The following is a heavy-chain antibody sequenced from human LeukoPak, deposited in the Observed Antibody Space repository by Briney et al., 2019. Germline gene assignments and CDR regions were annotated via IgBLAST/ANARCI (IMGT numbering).Heavy chain of an antibody. D-gene: IGHD3-22*01. J-gene: IGHJ4*02. CDR2: ISAYNGNK. CDR3: ARAAGRYYDSSGYYGY. CDR1: GYTFTSYG. Sequence: ASVKVSCKASGYTFTSYGISWVRQAPGQGLEWMGWISAYNGNKNYAQKLQGRVTMTTDTSTSTAYMELRSLRSDDTAVYYCARAAGRYYDSSGYYGYWGQGTLVTVSS. V-gene: IGHV1-18*01.